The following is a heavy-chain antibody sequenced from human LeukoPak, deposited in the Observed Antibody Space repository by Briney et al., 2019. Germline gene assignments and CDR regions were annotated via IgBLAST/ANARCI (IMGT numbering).Heavy chain of an antibody. CDR3: ARGSPSSMDSSGWYEG. CDR1: GYTFTGYY. J-gene: IGHJ4*02. Sequence: ASVKVSCKASGYTFTGYYMHWVRQAPGQGLEWMGWINPNSGGTNYAQKFRGRVTMTRDTSISTAYMELSRLRSDDTAVYYCARGSPSSMDSSGWYEGWGQGTLVSVSS. CDR2: INPNSGGT. V-gene: IGHV1-2*02. D-gene: IGHD6-19*01.